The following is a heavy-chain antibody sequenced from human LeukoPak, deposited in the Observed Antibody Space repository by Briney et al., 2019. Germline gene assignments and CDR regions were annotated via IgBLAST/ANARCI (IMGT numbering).Heavy chain of an antibody. CDR3: ARDGKTYYYDSSGYYWSDDYFDY. Sequence: GGSLRLACGASGFTFSSYWMSWVRQAPGKGLEWVANIKQDGSEKYYVDSVKGRFTISRDNAKNSLYLQMNGLRAEHTAVYSCARDGKTYYYDSSGYYWSDDYFDYWGQASLVTAYS. CDR1: GFTFSSYW. D-gene: IGHD3-22*01. CDR2: IKQDGSEK. V-gene: IGHV3-7*01. J-gene: IGHJ4*02.